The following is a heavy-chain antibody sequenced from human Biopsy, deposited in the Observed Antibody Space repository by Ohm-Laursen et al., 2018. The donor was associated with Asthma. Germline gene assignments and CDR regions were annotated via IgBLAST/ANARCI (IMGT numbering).Heavy chain of an antibody. CDR1: GFAVSRDY. J-gene: IGHJ4*02. V-gene: IGHV3-53*01. CDR2: IYSGGTS. D-gene: IGHD3-22*01. Sequence: SLRLSCAASGFAVSRDYMFWVRQAPGKGLEWVSVIYSGGTSHTAASVRGQFTISRDYSKNTLYLQMRSLRAEDTAVYYCARGDSSNWSHYYFDYWGQGTLVTVSS. CDR3: ARGDSSNWSHYYFDY.